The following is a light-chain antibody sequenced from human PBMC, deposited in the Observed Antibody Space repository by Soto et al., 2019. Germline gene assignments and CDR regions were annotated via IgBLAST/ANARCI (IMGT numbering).Light chain of an antibody. J-gene: IGKJ4*01. CDR3: QQYGSSPRALT. CDR2: GAS. V-gene: IGKV3-20*01. CDR1: QSVSSSY. Sequence: EIVLTQSPGTPSLSPRERATLSCRASQSVSSSYLAWYQQKPGQAPRLLIYGASSRATGIPDRFSGSGSGTDFTLTISRLEPEDFAVYYCQQYGSSPRALTFGGGTKVEIK.